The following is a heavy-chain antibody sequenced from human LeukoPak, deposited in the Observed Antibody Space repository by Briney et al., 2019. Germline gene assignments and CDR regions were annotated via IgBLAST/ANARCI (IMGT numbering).Heavy chain of an antibody. V-gene: IGHV3-48*03. Sequence: PGGSLSLSCAASGFTFSSYEMNWVRQAPGKGLEWVSYISSSGSTIYYADSVKGRFTFSRDNAKNSLYLQMSSLRAEDTAVYYCARSYSGSPRNWFDSWGQGTLVTVSS. CDR3: ARSYSGSPRNWFDS. D-gene: IGHD1-26*01. J-gene: IGHJ5*01. CDR2: ISSSGSTI. CDR1: GFTFSSYE.